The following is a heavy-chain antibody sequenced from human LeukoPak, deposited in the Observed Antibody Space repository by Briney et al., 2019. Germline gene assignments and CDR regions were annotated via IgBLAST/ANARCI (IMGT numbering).Heavy chain of an antibody. J-gene: IGHJ4*02. CDR1: GFTFSSYS. Sequence: GGSLRLSCAASGFTFSSYSMNWVRQAPGKGLEWVSSISSSSSYIYYADSVKGRFTISGDNAKNSLYLQMNSLRAEDTAVYYCARVLSPLNFDYWGQGTLVTVSS. CDR2: ISSSSSYI. V-gene: IGHV3-21*01. CDR3: ARVLSPLNFDY.